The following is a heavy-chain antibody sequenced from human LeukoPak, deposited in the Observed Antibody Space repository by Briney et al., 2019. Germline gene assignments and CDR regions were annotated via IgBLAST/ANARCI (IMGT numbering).Heavy chain of an antibody. D-gene: IGHD3-10*01. CDR2: INPNSGGT. Sequence: GASVKVSCKASGYTFTGYYMHWVRQAPGQGLEWMGWINPNSGGTNYAQKFQGRVTMTRDTSISTAYMELSRLRSDDTAVYYCAREGPRSRITMVRGNPCYWGQGTLVTVSS. CDR1: GYTFTGYY. V-gene: IGHV1-2*02. J-gene: IGHJ4*02. CDR3: AREGPRSRITMVRGNPCY.